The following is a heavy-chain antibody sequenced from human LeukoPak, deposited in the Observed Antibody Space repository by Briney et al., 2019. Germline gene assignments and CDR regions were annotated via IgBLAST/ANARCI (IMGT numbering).Heavy chain of an antibody. CDR1: GFIFSSYE. Sequence: GGSLRLSCAASGFIFSSYEMNWVRQAPGKGLEWVAVISYDGSNKYYADSVKGRFTISRDNSKNTLYLQMNSLRAEDTAVYYCARDPSMVRGVVAYYYFDYWGQGTLVTVSS. CDR3: ARDPSMVRGVVAYYYFDY. V-gene: IGHV3-30-3*01. D-gene: IGHD3-10*01. J-gene: IGHJ4*02. CDR2: ISYDGSNK.